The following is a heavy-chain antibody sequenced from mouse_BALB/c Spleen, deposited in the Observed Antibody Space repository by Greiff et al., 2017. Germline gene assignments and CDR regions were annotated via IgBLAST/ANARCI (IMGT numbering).Heavy chain of an antibody. V-gene: IGHV1S126*01. Sequence: VKLMESGPQLVRPGASVKISCKASGYSFTSYWMHWVKQRPGQGLEWIGMIDPSDSETRLNQKFKDKATLTVDKSSSTAYMQLSSPTSEDSAVYYCARNYYGSSYGNYFDYWGQGTTLTVSS. CDR3: ARNYYGSSYGNYFDY. CDR2: IDPSDSET. J-gene: IGHJ2*01. CDR1: GYSFTSYW. D-gene: IGHD1-1*01.